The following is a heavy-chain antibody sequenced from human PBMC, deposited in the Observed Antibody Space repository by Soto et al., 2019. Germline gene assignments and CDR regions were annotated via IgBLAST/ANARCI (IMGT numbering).Heavy chain of an antibody. CDR3: ARDRGSSGIDQLYYYYGMDV. J-gene: IGHJ6*02. Sequence: PSETLSLTCTVSGGSISSRGYYWSWIRQHPGKGLEWIGYIYYSGSTYYNPSLKSRVTISVDTSKNQFSLKLSSVTAADTAVYYCARDRGSSGIDQLYYYYGMDVWGQGTTVTVSS. CDR1: GGSISSRGYY. CDR2: IYYSGST. V-gene: IGHV4-31*03. D-gene: IGHD3-3*01.